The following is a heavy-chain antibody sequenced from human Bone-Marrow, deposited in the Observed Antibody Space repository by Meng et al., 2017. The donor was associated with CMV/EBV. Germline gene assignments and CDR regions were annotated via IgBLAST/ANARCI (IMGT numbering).Heavy chain of an antibody. J-gene: IGHJ4*02. CDR2: INAGGDRT. V-gene: IGHV3-23*01. D-gene: IGHD6-19*01. Sequence: GESLKISCAASGFIFTNYAMSWVRQAPGKGLEWVSLINAGGDRTHYADSVKGRFTISRDDSKNTLFLQMHSLRVEDTALYYCARDLDSSGRFDEDFWGQGTLVTVSS. CDR1: GFIFTNYA. CDR3: ARDLDSSGRFDEDF.